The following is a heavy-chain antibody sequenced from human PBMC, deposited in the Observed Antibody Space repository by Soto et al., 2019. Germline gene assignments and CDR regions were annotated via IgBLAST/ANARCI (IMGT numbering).Heavy chain of an antibody. J-gene: IGHJ4*02. CDR2: IYYSGST. CDR1: GGSVSSGSYY. V-gene: IGHV4-61*01. Sequence: SETLSLNCTVSGGSVSSGSYYWSWIRQPPGKGLEWIGYIYYSGSTNYNPSLKSRVTISVDTSKNQFSLKLSSVTAADTAVYYCARMGYSGYDAVDYWGQGTLVTVSS. D-gene: IGHD5-12*01. CDR3: ARMGYSGYDAVDY.